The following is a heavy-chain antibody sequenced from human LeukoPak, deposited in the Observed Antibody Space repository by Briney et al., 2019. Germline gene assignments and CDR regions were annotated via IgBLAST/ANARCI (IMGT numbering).Heavy chain of an antibody. J-gene: IGHJ4*02. V-gene: IGHV3-23*01. CDR2: ISGSGGST. Sequence: GGSLRLSCAASGFTFSSYAMSWVRQAPGKGLEWVSAISGSGGSTYYADSVKGRFTISRDNAKNSLYLQMNSLRAEDTAVYYCARDLNILFDYWGQGTLVTVSS. CDR1: GFTFSSYA. D-gene: IGHD3-9*01. CDR3: ARDLNILFDY.